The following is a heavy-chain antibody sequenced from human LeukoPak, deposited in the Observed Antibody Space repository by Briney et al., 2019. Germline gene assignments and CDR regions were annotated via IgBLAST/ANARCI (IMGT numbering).Heavy chain of an antibody. J-gene: IGHJ6*02. CDR2: INPKSGGT. CDR3: ARDIDGMDV. V-gene: IGHV1-2*04. Sequence: ASVKLSCKASGYTFTGHYMHWVRQAPGQGLEWMGWINPKSGGTNYAQKFQGWVNMTRDTSISTAYMEVSRLRSDDTAVYYCARDIDGMDVWGQGTTVTVSS. CDR1: GYTFTGHY. D-gene: IGHD3-16*02.